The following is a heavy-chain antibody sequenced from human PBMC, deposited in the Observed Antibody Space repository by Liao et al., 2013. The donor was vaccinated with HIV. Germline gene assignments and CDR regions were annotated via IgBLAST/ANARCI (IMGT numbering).Heavy chain of an antibody. J-gene: IGHJ4*02. D-gene: IGHD1-1*01. CDR3: ARWRNWTKHLDY. V-gene: IGHV4-34*01. CDR1: GGSFGDYH. Sequence: QVHLQQQRDTGLVRPSETLSLTCAIYGGSFGDYHWAWIRQPPGKGLEWIGQVSRGGRTTYNPSLQSRVTISADTSKNQFSLKLSSVTAADTAVYYCARWRNWTKHLDYWGQGTLVTVSS. CDR2: VSRGGRT.